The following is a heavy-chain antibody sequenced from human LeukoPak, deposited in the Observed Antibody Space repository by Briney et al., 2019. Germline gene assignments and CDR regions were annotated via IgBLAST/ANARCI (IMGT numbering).Heavy chain of an antibody. Sequence: SVKVSCKASGGTFSSYVINWVRQAPGQGLEWMGGIIPILGTANYAQTFQGRVTITADESTSTAYMELSSLRSEDTAVFYCASGDNSSGSYVNPPFDSWGQGTPVTVSS. CDR2: IIPILGTA. D-gene: IGHD3-22*01. V-gene: IGHV1-69*13. CDR1: GGTFSSYV. CDR3: ASGDNSSGSYVNPPFDS. J-gene: IGHJ4*02.